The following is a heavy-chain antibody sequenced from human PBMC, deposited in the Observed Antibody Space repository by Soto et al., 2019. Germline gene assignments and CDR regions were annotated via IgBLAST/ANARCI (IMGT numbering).Heavy chain of an antibody. CDR3: ARHLGVRGVIITLEGWFDP. CDR2: IYYSGST. J-gene: IGHJ5*02. D-gene: IGHD3-10*01. CDR1: GGSISSSSYY. Sequence: QLQLQESGPGLVKPSETLSLTCTVSGGSISSSSYYWGWIRQPPGKGLEWIGSIYYSGSTYYNPSLKSRVTISVDTSKNQFSLKLSSVTAADTAVYYCARHLGVRGVIITLEGWFDPWGQGTLVTVSS. V-gene: IGHV4-39*01.